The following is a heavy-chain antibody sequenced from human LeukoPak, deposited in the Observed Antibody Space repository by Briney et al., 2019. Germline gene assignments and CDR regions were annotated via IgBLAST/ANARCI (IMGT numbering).Heavy chain of an antibody. D-gene: IGHD1-26*01. V-gene: IGHV4-34*01. Sequence: SETLSLTCAVYGGSFSGYYWSWIRQPPGKGLEWIGEINHSGSTNYNPSLKSRVTISVDTSKNQFSLKLSSVTAADTAVYYCARECISSGSYPVYFDYWGQGTLVTVSS. CDR2: INHSGST. CDR1: GGSFSGYY. CDR3: ARECISSGSYPVYFDY. J-gene: IGHJ4*02.